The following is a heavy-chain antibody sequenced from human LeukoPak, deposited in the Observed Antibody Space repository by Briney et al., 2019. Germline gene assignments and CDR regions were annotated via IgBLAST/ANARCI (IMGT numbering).Heavy chain of an antibody. CDR2: VRPDGSSN. CDR1: GFSFGNFG. CDR3: AKDQAGTWGLDY. J-gene: IGHJ4*02. D-gene: IGHD3-10*01. Sequence: AGGSLRLSCAASGFSFGNFGMHWVRQAPGKGLEWVAFVRPDGSSNYYADSVKGRFIISRDNSKNTLHLQMNSLRAEDTAFYYCAKDQAGTWGLDYWGQGTLVTVSS. V-gene: IGHV3-30*02.